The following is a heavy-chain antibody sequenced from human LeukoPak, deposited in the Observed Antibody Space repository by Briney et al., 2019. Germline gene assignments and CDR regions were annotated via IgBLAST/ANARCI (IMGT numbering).Heavy chain of an antibody. D-gene: IGHD2-15*01. CDR2: INHSGST. Sequence: SETLSLTCTVSGTSITRTYWSWIRQPPGKGLEWIGEINHSGSTNYNPSLKSRVTISVDTSKNQFSLKLSSVTAADTAVYYCARLYCSGGSCYWGQGTLVTVSP. J-gene: IGHJ4*02. CDR1: GTSITRTY. CDR3: ARLYCSGGSCY. V-gene: IGHV4-34*01.